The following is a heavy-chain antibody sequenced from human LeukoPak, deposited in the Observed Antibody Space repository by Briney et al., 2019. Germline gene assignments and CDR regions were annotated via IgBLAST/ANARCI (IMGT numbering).Heavy chain of an antibody. CDR3: ARDDSSGWYSGYFDY. V-gene: IGHV1-18*01. Sequence: AASVNVSCKASGYTFTSYGIRWVRQAPGQGVEWMGWICAYKGNPNYAQKLQGRVPMTTDTSTSTAYMELRSLRSDDTAVYYCARDDSSGWYSGYFDYWGQRTLVTVSS. CDR2: ICAYKGNP. J-gene: IGHJ4*02. D-gene: IGHD6-19*01. CDR1: GYTFTSYG.